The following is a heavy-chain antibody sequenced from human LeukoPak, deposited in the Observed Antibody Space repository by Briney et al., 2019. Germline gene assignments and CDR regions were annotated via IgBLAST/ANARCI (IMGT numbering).Heavy chain of an antibody. CDR3: AKEGKREDY. CDR1: GFTFSSYA. J-gene: IGHJ4*02. Sequence: GGSLRLSCAVSGFTFSSYAMSWVRQAPGKGLEWVSAISGSGDNTYYADFVKGRFTISRDNSKNTLYLQMNSLRAEDTAIYYCAKEGKREDYWGQGTLVTVSS. V-gene: IGHV3-23*01. CDR2: ISGSGDNT.